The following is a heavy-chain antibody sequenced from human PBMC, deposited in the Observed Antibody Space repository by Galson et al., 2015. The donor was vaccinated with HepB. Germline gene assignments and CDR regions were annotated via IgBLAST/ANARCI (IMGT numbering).Heavy chain of an antibody. D-gene: IGHD3-16*01. Sequence: SLRLSCAASGFTFSSYSMNWVRQAPGKGLEWVSYISSSSNTIYYADSVRGRFTISRDNAKKSLYLQMNSLRDEDTAVYYCAGGYWFDPWGQGTLVTVSS. V-gene: IGHV3-48*02. CDR1: GFTFSSYS. CDR3: AGGYWFDP. J-gene: IGHJ5*02. CDR2: ISSSSNTI.